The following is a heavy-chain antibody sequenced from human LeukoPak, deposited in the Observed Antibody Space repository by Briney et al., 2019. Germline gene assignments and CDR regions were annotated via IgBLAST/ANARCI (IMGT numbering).Heavy chain of an antibody. J-gene: IGHJ4*02. D-gene: IGHD2-8*02. CDR3: ARPKDDSTVYPGD. V-gene: IGHV5-51*01. CDR2: IYPGDSDT. Sequence: GESLKIPCRGSGYSFTSYWIGWVRQMPGKGLEGMGIIYPGDSDTRYSPSFQSQLTISADKSISTSYLQWSSLKTSETTTYYCARPKDDSTVYPGDWGQGTLVTASS. CDR1: GYSFTSYW.